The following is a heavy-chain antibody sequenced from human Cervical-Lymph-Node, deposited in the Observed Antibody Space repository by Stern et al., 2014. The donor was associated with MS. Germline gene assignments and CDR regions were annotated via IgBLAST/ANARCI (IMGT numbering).Heavy chain of an antibody. D-gene: IGHD2-15*01. Sequence: EVQLVESGGGLVQPGGSLRLSCAASGFTFRGHWMTLVRQAPGKGLEWMANIKADGSEHIYADSLKGRFTISRDNAKNSLYLQMNSLRAEDTAVYYCAREAVSCSGGRCSDDAFDIWGQGTMVTVSS. V-gene: IGHV3-7*01. CDR2: IKADGSEH. CDR1: GFTFRGHW. CDR3: AREAVSCSGGRCSDDAFDI. J-gene: IGHJ3*02.